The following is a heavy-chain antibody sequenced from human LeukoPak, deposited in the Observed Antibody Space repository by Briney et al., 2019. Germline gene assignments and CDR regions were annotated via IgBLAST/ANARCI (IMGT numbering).Heavy chain of an antibody. Sequence: GGSLRPSCAASGFTFDDYGMSWVRQAPGKGLEWVSGINWNGGSTGYADSVKGRFTISRDNAKNSLYLQMNSLRAEDTALYYCARVVVAALIYRYFDYWGQGTLVTVSS. CDR2: INWNGGST. CDR1: GFTFDDYG. CDR3: ARVVVAALIYRYFDY. D-gene: IGHD2-15*01. J-gene: IGHJ4*02. V-gene: IGHV3-20*04.